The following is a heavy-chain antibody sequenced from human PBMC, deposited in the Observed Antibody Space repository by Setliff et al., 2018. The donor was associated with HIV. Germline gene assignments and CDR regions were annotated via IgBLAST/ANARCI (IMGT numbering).Heavy chain of an antibody. D-gene: IGHD3-3*01. CDR1: GGSFSDYY. V-gene: IGHV4-34*01. J-gene: IGHJ4*02. Sequence: SETLSLTCAVYGGSFSDYYWSWIRQPPEKGLEWIGEINHSGSTNYNLSLKSRVTIAVDTSKNQFSLKLSSVSAADTAVYYCARGRRNRLFWSGYFTLWGQGTLVTVSS. CDR2: INHSGST. CDR3: ARGRRNRLFWSGYFTL.